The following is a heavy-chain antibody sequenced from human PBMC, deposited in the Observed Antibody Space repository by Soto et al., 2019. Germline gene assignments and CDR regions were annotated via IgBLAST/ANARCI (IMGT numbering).Heavy chain of an antibody. CDR1: GLTFSSYA. D-gene: IGHD4-17*01. CDR3: AKDPNGDYVGAFDY. V-gene: IGHV3-23*01. J-gene: IGHJ4*02. CDR2: ISGSGGNT. Sequence: EVQLLESGGGLVQPGGSLRLSCAASGLTFSSYALTWVRQAPGKGLGWVSSISGSGGNTKYADSVKGRFTISRDNSKNMLFLQMNSLRAEDTAVYYCAKDPNGDYVGAFDYWGQGTLVTVSS.